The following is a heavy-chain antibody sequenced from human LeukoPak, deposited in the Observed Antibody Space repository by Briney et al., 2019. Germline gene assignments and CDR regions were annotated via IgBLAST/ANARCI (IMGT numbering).Heavy chain of an antibody. V-gene: IGHV1-24*01. CDR1: GYTLTELS. D-gene: IGHD1-26*01. J-gene: IGHJ4*02. CDR3: AAGHLGSYAENYFDY. CDR2: FDPEDGET. Sequence: ASVKVSCKVSGYTLTELSMHWVRQAPGKGLEWMGGFDPEDGETIYAQKFQGRVTMTEDTSTDTAYMELSSLRSEDTAVYFCAAGHLGSYAENYFDYWGQGTLVTVSS.